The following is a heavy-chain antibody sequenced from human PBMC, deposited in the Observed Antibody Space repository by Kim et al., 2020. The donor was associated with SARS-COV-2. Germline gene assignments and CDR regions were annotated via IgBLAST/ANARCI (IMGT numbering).Heavy chain of an antibody. V-gene: IGHV3-33*01. CDR3: ARDRYYYDSSGYYSHAFDI. CDR2: IWYDGSNK. D-gene: IGHD3-22*01. CDR1: GFTFSSYG. J-gene: IGHJ3*02. Sequence: GGSLRLSCAASGFTFSSYGMHWVRQAPGKGLEWVAVIWYDGSNKYYADSVKGRFTISRDNSKNTLYLQMNSLRAEDTAVYYCARDRYYYDSSGYYSHAFDIWGQGTMVTVS.